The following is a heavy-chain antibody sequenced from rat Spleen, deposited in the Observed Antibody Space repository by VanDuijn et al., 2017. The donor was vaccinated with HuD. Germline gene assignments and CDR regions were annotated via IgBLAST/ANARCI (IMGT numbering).Heavy chain of an antibody. CDR1: GFTFSDYY. D-gene: IGHD1-2*01. V-gene: IGHV5-29*01. J-gene: IGHJ4*01. CDR3: ARTGYYSSYVMDA. Sequence: EVQLVESDGGLVQPGRSLKLSCAASGFTFSDYYMAWVRQAPTKGLEWVATISYDGSSTYYRDSVKGRFTISRDNAKSTLYLQMDSLRSEDTATYYCARTGYYSSYVMDAWGQGAMVTVSS. CDR2: ISYDGSST.